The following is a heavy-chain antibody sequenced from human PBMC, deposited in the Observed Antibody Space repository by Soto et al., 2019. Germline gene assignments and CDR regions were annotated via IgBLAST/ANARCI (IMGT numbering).Heavy chain of an antibody. CDR3: ARLSQLIYYYDGGGAYYFDY. D-gene: IGHD3-22*01. Sequence: EVQLVESGGGLVQPGGSLRLSCAASGFTFSSYWMSWVRQAPGKGLEWVANIKQDGSEKNYVDSVKGRFTISRDNAXXSXYXPMNYLKAEESDVYYCARLSQLIYYYDGGGAYYFDYWGQGTLVTVSS. CDR2: IKQDGSEK. CDR1: GFTFSSYW. J-gene: IGHJ4*02. V-gene: IGHV3-7*04.